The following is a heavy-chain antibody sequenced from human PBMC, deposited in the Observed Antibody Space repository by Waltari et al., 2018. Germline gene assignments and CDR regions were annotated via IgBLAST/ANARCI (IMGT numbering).Heavy chain of an antibody. V-gene: IGHV3-74*01. CDR3: ARDGYYYGSGSYGYYDY. Sequence: EVQLVESGGGLVQPGGSLRLSCAASGFTFSSYWMHWVRQAPGKGLVWVSRINSDGSSTSYADSVKGRFTISRDNAKNTLYLQMNSLRAEDTAVYYCARDGYYYGSGSYGYYDYWGQGTLVTVSS. CDR2: INSDGSST. D-gene: IGHD3-10*01. CDR1: GFTFSSYW. J-gene: IGHJ4*02.